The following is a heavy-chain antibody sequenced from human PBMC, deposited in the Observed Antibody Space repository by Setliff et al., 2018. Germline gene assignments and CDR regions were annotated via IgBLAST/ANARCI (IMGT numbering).Heavy chain of an antibody. J-gene: IGHJ4*02. CDR2: ISAYNGNT. CDR1: GYTFTSYG. CDR3: VREFSGGWFDY. Sequence: GASVKVSCKASGYTFTSYGISWVRQAPGQGLEWMGWISAYNGNTNYAQKLQGRVTMTTDTSTNTVYMELSSLRSEDTAVYYCVREFSGGWFDYWGQGTLVTVSS. D-gene: IGHD6-19*01. V-gene: IGHV1-18*01.